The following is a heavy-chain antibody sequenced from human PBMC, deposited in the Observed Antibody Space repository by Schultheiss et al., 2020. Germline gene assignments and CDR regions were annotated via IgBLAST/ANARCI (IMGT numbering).Heavy chain of an antibody. J-gene: IGHJ4*02. CDR2: VCDSGSS. V-gene: IGHV4-61*03. CDR1: GGSVSNIIYF. D-gene: IGHD5-18*01. CDR3: ARAHRREGVGRALVTGLFDY. Sequence: SETLSLTCTVSGGSVSNIIYFWNWVRQPPGKGLEWIGYVCDSGSSDYNPSLKSRVTMSLDTSKNYVSLKVNSVVAADTAVYFCARAHRREGVGRALVTGLFDYWGQGLLVTVSS.